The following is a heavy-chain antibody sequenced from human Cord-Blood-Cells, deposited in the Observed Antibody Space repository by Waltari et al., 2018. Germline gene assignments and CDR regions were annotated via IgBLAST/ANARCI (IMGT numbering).Heavy chain of an antibody. CDR1: GGSISSSSYY. Sequence: QLQLQESGPGLVKPSETLSLTCTVSGGSISSSSYYWGWFPNPPGMGLEWIGSIYYSGSTYYNPSLKSRVTISVDTSKNQFSLKLSSVTAADTAVYYCASTAPYYYDSSGYYYFDYWGQGTLVTVSS. V-gene: IGHV4-39*01. CDR3: ASTAPYYYDSSGYYYFDY. D-gene: IGHD3-22*01. J-gene: IGHJ4*02. CDR2: IYYSGST.